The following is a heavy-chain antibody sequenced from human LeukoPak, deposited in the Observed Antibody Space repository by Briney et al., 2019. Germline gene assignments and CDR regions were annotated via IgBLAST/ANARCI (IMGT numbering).Heavy chain of an antibody. J-gene: IGHJ4*02. CDR3: AKVGRSGYYGGSFDY. D-gene: IGHD3-22*01. Sequence: GGSLRLSCAASGFTFGDYGMSWVRQAPGKGLEWVSGINWDGGSKCYADPVKGRFTISRDNAKNSLYLQMNSLRAEDTALYYWAKVGRSGYYGGSFDYWGQGTLVTVSS. CDR2: INWDGGSK. V-gene: IGHV3-20*04. CDR1: GFTFGDYG.